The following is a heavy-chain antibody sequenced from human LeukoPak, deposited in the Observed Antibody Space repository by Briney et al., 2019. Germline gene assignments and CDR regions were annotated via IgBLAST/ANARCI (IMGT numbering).Heavy chain of an antibody. Sequence: SETLSLTCTVSGGSISSGDFYWTWIRQPPGKGLEWIGYIYYSGNTNYNPSLKSRVTISVDTSKNQFSLKLSSVTVADTAVYYCAATASNWFDPWGQGTLVTVSS. D-gene: IGHD5-18*01. CDR3: AATASNWFDP. CDR1: GGSISSGDFY. V-gene: IGHV4-30-4*08. CDR2: IYYSGNT. J-gene: IGHJ5*02.